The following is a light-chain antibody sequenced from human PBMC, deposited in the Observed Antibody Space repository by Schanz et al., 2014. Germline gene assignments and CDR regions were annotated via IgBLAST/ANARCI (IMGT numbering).Light chain of an antibody. V-gene: IGKV3-15*01. CDR2: GAS. J-gene: IGKJ1*01. CDR3: QQYNNWPPWT. Sequence: EIVMTQSPATLSVSPGERVTLSCRASQSVSSNLAWYQQRPGQAPRLLIYGASTRATGVAARISGGGSGTEFTLTISSLQSEDFAVYYCQQYNNWPPWTFGQGTKVEIK. CDR1: QSVSSN.